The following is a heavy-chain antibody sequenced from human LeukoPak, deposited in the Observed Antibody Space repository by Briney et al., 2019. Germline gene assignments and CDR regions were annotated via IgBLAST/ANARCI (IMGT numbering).Heavy chain of an antibody. CDR3: ATCLGCYSSSWQHYYYYYMDV. CDR2: IYTSGST. J-gene: IGHJ6*03. Sequence: SETLSLTCTVSGGSISSGSYYWSWIRQPAGKGLEWIGRIYTSGSTNYNPSLKSRVTISVDTSKNQFSLKLSSVTAADTAVYYCATCLGCYSSSWQHYYYYYMDVWGKGTTVTVSS. CDR1: GGSISSGSYY. D-gene: IGHD6-13*01. V-gene: IGHV4-61*02.